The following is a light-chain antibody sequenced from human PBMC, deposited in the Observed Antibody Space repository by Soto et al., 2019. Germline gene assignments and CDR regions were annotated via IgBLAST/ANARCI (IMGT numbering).Light chain of an antibody. CDR2: AAF. Sequence: DIQMTQSPSSLSASIGDRVTMTCRASQGINNWLAWYQQKPGKAPKSLISAAFNLQSGVPSRFSGSRSGTEFTLTISDLQPEDFATYYCQQYDAHPLTFGAGTTVEIK. CDR3: QQYDAHPLT. V-gene: IGKV1D-16*01. J-gene: IGKJ4*01. CDR1: QGINNW.